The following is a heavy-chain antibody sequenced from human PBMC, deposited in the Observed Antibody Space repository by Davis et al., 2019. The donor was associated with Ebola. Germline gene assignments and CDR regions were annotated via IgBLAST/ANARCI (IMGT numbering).Heavy chain of an antibody. CDR1: RFTFSGSA. CDR2: IRSKANSYAT. Sequence: GESLKISCAASRFTFSGSAMHWVRQASGKGLEWVGRIRSKANSYATAYAASVKGRFTISRDDSKNTAYLQMNSLKTEDTAVYYCTSFPWGYYYYYYGMDVWGQGTTVTVSS. CDR3: TSFPWGYYYYYYGMDV. D-gene: IGHD5-12*01. J-gene: IGHJ6*02. V-gene: IGHV3-73*01.